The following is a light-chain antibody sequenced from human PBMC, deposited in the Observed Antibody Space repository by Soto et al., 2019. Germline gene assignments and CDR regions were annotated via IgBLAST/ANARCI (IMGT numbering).Light chain of an antibody. J-gene: IGLJ2*01. CDR1: SSDVGSYNL. Sequence: QSALTQPASVSGSPGQSITISCTGTSSDVGSYNLVSWYQQHPGKAPKLMIYEGSKRPSGVSNRFSGPKSGNTASLTISGLQAEDEADYYCCSYAASSTPVFGGGTKVTVL. CDR3: CSYAASSTPV. V-gene: IGLV2-23*01. CDR2: EGS.